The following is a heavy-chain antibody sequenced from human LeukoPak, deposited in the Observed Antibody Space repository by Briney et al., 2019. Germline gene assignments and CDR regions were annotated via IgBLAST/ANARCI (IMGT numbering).Heavy chain of an antibody. V-gene: IGHV4-34*01. Sequence: SETLSLTCTVSGGSISSYYWNWIRQPPGKGLEWIGEINHSGSTNYNPSLKSRVTISVDTSKNQFSLKLTSVTAADTAVYYCARYRAFDIWGQGTLVTVSS. CDR2: INHSGST. CDR1: GGSISSYY. J-gene: IGHJ3*02. CDR3: ARYRAFDI.